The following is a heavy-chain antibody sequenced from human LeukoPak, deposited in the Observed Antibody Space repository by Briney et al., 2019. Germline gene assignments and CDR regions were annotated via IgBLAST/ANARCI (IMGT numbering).Heavy chain of an antibody. CDR3: AKEDSAVAGAGDAFDI. CDR1: GFSFSNSE. Sequence: GGSLRLSCAASGFSFSNSEMHWVRQGPGKGLEGVASIRYDGGYKYYAVSVKGRFTISRDNSKHTMSLQMDSLRAEDTAVYYCAKEDSAVAGAGDAFDIWGQGTMVTVSS. J-gene: IGHJ3*02. V-gene: IGHV3-30*02. CDR2: IRYDGGYK. D-gene: IGHD6-19*01.